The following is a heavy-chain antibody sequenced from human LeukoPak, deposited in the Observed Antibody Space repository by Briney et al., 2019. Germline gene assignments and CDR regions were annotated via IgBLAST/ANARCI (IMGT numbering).Heavy chain of an antibody. V-gene: IGHV3-53*01. J-gene: IGHJ4*02. CDR2: IYNDGRT. CDR3: AREGGDYGFDY. D-gene: IGHD4-17*01. Sequence: GGSLRLSCAASGFTVRSSYMSWFRQAPGKGLEWASVIYNDGRTYYADSVKGRFIISKDISKNTLYLQMNNLRADDTAVYYCAREGGDYGFDYWGQGTLVTVSS. CDR1: GFTVRSSY.